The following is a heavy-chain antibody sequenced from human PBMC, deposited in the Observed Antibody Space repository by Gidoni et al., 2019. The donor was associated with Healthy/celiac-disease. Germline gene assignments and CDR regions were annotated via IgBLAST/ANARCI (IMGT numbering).Heavy chain of an antibody. CDR2: ISGSGGST. CDR3: ARGPPRRRVTSGSYSLNWFDP. CDR1: GFTFSSYA. V-gene: IGHV3-23*01. D-gene: IGHD1-26*01. J-gene: IGHJ5*02. Sequence: EVQLLESGGGLVQPGGSLRLSCAASGFTFSSYAMSWVRQAPGKGLEWVSAISGSGGSTYYADSVKGRFTISRDNSKNTLYLQMNSLRAEDTAVYYCARGPPRRRVTSGSYSLNWFDPWGQGTLVTVSS.